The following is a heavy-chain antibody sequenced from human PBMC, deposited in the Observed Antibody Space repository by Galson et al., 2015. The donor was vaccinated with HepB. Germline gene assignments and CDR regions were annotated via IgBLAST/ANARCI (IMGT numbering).Heavy chain of an antibody. V-gene: IGHV3-48*01. CDR1: GFSFPSYS. CDR3: ASRGVVTPYSLDY. CDR2: ITPTGDPK. J-gene: IGHJ4*02. Sequence: SLRLSCAASGFSFPSYSMTWVRQAPGKGLEWLSYITPTGDPKMYADSVKGRFTISRDNAKNSLYLQMNNLTAEDTAVYYCASRGVVTPYSLDYWGQGTLVSVSS. D-gene: IGHD2-15*01.